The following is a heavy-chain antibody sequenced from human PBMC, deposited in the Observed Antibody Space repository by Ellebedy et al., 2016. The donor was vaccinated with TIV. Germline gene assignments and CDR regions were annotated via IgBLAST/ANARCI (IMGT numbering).Heavy chain of an antibody. CDR3: AGYGDYAP. V-gene: IGHV3-48*04. J-gene: IGHJ5*02. D-gene: IGHD4-17*01. CDR1: GFTLSSYN. Sequence: GESLKISCAASGFTLSSYNMNWVRQAPGKGLEWVSYISSSGGTVYYPDSVKGRFTISSDNAKNSLYLQMNSLRAEDTAVYYCAGYGDYAPWGQGTLVTVSS. CDR2: ISSSGGTV.